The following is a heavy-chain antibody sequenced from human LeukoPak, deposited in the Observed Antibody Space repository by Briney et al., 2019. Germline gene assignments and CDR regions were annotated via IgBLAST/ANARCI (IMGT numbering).Heavy chain of an antibody. V-gene: IGHV1-18*01. CDR3: ARTYCSSTSCYSGY. J-gene: IGHJ4*02. CDR2: ISAYNGNT. D-gene: IGHD2-2*01. Sequence: ASVKVSCKASGYTFTSYGISWVRQAPGQGLEWMGWISAYNGNTNYAQKHQGSITMTTDTSTSTAYMELRSLRSDDTAVYYCARTYCSSTSCYSGYWGQGTLVTVSS. CDR1: GYTFTSYG.